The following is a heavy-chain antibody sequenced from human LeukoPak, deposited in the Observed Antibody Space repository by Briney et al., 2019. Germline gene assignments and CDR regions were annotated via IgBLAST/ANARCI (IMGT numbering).Heavy chain of an antibody. CDR1: GFTFSSYS. Sequence: GGSLRLSCAASGFTFSSYSMNWVRQAPGKGLEWVSSISSSSSYIYYADSVKGLFAISRDNAKNSLYLQMNSLRAEDTAVYYCARGYYDSSGYLLAYWGQGTLVTVSS. CDR2: ISSSSSYI. CDR3: ARGYYDSSGYLLAY. D-gene: IGHD3-22*01. V-gene: IGHV3-21*01. J-gene: IGHJ4*02.